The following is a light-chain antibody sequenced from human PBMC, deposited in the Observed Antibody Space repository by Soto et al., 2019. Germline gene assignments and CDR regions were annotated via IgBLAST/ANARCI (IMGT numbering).Light chain of an antibody. V-gene: IGKV3-15*01. J-gene: IGKJ1*01. CDR3: QQYNNGGT. Sequence: EVVMTQSPATLSVSPGERATLSCRASQSVSNKLAWYRQKPGQAPRLLIYGASTRATGIPARLSGSGSGTEFTLTISSLQSEDFAVYYCQQYNNGGTFGQGTKVEIK. CDR2: GAS. CDR1: QSVSNK.